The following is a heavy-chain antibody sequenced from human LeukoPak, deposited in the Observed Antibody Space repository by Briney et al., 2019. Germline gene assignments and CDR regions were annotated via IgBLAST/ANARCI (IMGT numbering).Heavy chain of an antibody. V-gene: IGHV3-74*01. CDR1: GFTFSSYW. D-gene: IGHD3-3*01. Sequence: PGGSLRLSCAASGFTFSSYWMNWVRQAPGKGLVWVSRIASDGSSTTYADSVKGRFSISRDNAKNTLYLQMNSLRVEDTAVYYCATDRNYDFWSGSRLGAFDIWGQGTMVTVSS. CDR3: ATDRNYDFWSGSRLGAFDI. J-gene: IGHJ3*02. CDR2: IASDGSST.